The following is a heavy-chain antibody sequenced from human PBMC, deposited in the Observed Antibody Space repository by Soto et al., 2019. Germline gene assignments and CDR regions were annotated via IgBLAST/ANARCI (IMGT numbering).Heavy chain of an antibody. CDR3: ARRSYAPDRGDYYYGMDV. CDR1: GGSISSRGYY. J-gene: IGHJ6*02. D-gene: IGHD3-16*01. Sequence: SETLSLTCTVSGGSISSRGYYWGWIRQPPGKGLEWIGTIYYSGSTYYNPSLKSRVTISVDTSKNQFSLKLSSVTAADTAVYYCARRSYAPDRGDYYYGMDVWGQGTTVTVSS. V-gene: IGHV4-39*01. CDR2: IYYSGST.